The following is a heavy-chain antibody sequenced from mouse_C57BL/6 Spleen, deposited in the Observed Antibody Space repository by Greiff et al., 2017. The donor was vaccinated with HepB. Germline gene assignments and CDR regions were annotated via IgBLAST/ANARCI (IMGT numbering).Heavy chain of an antibody. CDR1: GFTFSDYG. Sequence: EVMLVESGGGLVKPGGSLKLSCAASGFTFSDYGMHWVRQAPEKGLEWVAYISSGNSTIYYADTVKGRFTISRDNAKNTLFLQMTSLRAEDTAMYYCARDYNEYYFDYWGQGTTLTVSS. CDR3: ARDYNEYYFDY. D-gene: IGHD1-1*01. CDR2: ISSGNSTI. V-gene: IGHV5-17*01. J-gene: IGHJ2*01.